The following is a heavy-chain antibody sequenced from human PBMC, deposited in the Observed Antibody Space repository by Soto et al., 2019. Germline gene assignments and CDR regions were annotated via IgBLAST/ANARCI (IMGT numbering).Heavy chain of an antibody. Sequence: SETLSLTCTVSGGSISSYYWSWIRQPPGKGLEWIGYIYYSGSTNYNPSLKSRVTISVDTSKNQFSLKLSSATAADTAVYYCAGTVLLLWFGELQQQPRDDYYGMDVWGKGTKATVPS. CDR3: AGTVLLLWFGELQQQPRDDYYGMDV. CDR1: GGSISSYY. D-gene: IGHD3-10*01. CDR2: IYYSGST. V-gene: IGHV4-59*01. J-gene: IGHJ6*04.